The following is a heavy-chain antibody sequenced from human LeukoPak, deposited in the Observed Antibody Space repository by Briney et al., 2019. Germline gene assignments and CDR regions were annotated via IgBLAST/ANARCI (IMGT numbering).Heavy chain of an antibody. CDR1: GFTFGDYA. CDR2: IRSKAYGGTT. CDR3: TGDSGYGYDAFDI. Sequence: GESLRLSCTASGFTFGDYAMSWFRQAPGKGLEWVGFIRSKAYGGTTEYAASVKGRFTISRDDSKSIAYLQMNSLKTEDTAVYYCTGDSGYGYDAFDIWGQGTMVTVSS. J-gene: IGHJ3*02. V-gene: IGHV3-49*03. D-gene: IGHD5-12*01.